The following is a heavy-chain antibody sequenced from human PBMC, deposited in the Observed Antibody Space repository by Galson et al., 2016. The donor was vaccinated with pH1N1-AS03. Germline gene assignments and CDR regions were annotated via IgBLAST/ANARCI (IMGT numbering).Heavy chain of an antibody. CDR1: GGTFSSYA. CDR2: IIAMFGTA. D-gene: IGHD3-3*01. Sequence: SVKVSCKASGGTFSSYAISWVRQAPGQGLEWMGGIIAMFGTANYAQKVQGRVTITADKSTSTAYMELSSLRSEDTAVYYCARDANYDFWSGHDAFDIWGQGPMVPASA. CDR3: ARDANYDFWSGHDAFDI. J-gene: IGHJ3*02. V-gene: IGHV1-69*06.